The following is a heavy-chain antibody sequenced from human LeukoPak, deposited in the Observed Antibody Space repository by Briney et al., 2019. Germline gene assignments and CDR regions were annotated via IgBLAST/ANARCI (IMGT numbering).Heavy chain of an antibody. CDR3: AAGRMITEVNALDY. D-gene: IGHD3-22*01. Sequence: KPSETLSLTCTVSGGSISSYYWSWIRHPPGKGLEWIGFIYYSGVATYSPSLESRVPISVDTSRKQFSLKMNSVTAADAAVYYCAAGRMITEVNALDYWGQGILVTVSS. J-gene: IGHJ4*02. CDR2: IYYSGVA. V-gene: IGHV4-59*08. CDR1: GGSISSYY.